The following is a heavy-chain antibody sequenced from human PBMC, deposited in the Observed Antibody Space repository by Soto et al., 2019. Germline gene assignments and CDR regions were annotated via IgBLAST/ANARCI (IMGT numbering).Heavy chain of an antibody. D-gene: IGHD3-16*01. V-gene: IGHV4-4*02. CDR3: ARVWGALAPIAGWFGP. Sequence: QVQLQESGPGLVKPSGTLSLTCAVSNGPITSGNWWSWVRQPPGKGLEWLGDIYQTGSTNYNPSLRSRVFISVDKSKNNFSLGLSSVTAADTAVYFCARVWGALAPIAGWFGPWGRGILVTVSS. J-gene: IGHJ5*02. CDR1: NGPITSGNW. CDR2: IYQTGST.